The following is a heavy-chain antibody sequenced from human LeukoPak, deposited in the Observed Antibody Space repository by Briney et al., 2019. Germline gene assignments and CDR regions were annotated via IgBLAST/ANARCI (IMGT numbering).Heavy chain of an antibody. Sequence: ASVKVSCKASVYTFTGYYMHWVRQAPGQGLEWMGWIHPNSGGTNYAQKFQGWVTMTRDTSISTAYMELTRLRSDDTAMYYCATSGYTYGALDIWGQGTMVTVSS. V-gene: IGHV1-2*04. CDR1: VYTFTGYY. CDR3: ATSGYTYGALDI. D-gene: IGHD5-18*01. CDR2: IHPNSGGT. J-gene: IGHJ3*02.